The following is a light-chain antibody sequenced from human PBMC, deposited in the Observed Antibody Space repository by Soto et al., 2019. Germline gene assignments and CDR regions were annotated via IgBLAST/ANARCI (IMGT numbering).Light chain of an antibody. CDR2: DAS. J-gene: IGKJ4*01. CDR3: QQRSNWPST. CDR1: QSVSSY. V-gene: IGKV3-11*01. Sequence: EIVLTQSPATLSLSPGERATLSCSASQSVSSYLAWYQQKPGQAPRLLIYDASNRATGIPARFSGSGSGTDFTHTISSLEPEDFAVYSCQQRSNWPSTFGGGTKVEIK.